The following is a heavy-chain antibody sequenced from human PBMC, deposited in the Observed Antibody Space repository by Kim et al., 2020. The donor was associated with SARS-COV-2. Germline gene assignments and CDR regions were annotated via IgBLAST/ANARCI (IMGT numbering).Heavy chain of an antibody. D-gene: IGHD3-9*01. CDR1: GGSISSSSYY. V-gene: IGHV4-39*01. CDR3: ARLGSLTGYYG. CDR2: IYYSGST. Sequence: SETLSLTCTVSGGSISSSSYYWGWIRQPPGKGLEWIGSIYYSGSTYYNPSLKSRVTISVDTSKNQFSLKLSSVTAADTAVYYCARLGSLTGYYGWGQGTLVNVSS. J-gene: IGHJ4*02.